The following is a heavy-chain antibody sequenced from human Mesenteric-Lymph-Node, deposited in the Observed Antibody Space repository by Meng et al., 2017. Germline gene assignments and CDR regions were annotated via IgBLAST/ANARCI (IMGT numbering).Heavy chain of an antibody. J-gene: IGHJ5*02. CDR3: ARDRPHNWFDP. V-gene: IGHV3-74*01. Sequence: GESLKISCAASGFTFSSYWMHWVRQVPGKGLVWVSRIDNDGTSAIYADSVKGRFTTSRDNAKNVLYLQMNSLRAEDTAVYYCARDRPHNWFDPWGQGTRVTVSS. CDR1: GFTFSSYW. CDR2: IDNDGTSA.